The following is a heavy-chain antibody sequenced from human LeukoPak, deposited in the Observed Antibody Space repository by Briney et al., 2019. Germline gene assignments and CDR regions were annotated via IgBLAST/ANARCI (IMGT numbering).Heavy chain of an antibody. V-gene: IGHV4-59*08. CDR2: IDDSGNT. Sequence: SETLSLTCIVSGGSINSYYWSRIRQPPGKGLEWIAYIDDSGNTNSNPSLKSRVTISVDTSRNEFSLKVNYVTAADTAVYYCARHLAARLGGARFSDYWGQGTLVTVSS. CDR1: GGSINSYY. J-gene: IGHJ4*02. D-gene: IGHD2-21*01. CDR3: ARHLAARLGGARFSDY.